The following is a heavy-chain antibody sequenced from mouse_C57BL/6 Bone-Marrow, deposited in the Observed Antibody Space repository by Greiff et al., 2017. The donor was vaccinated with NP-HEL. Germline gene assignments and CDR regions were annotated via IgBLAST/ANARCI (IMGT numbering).Heavy chain of an antibody. D-gene: IGHD4-1*01. V-gene: IGHV1-50*01. CDR1: GYTFTSYW. CDR3: ARELGQGYFDY. CDR2: IDPSDSYT. J-gene: IGHJ2*01. Sequence: QVQLQQPGAELVKPGASVKLSCKASGYTFTSYWMQWVKQRPGQGLEWIGEIDPSDSYTNYNQKFKGKATLTVDTSSSTAYMQLSSLTSEDSAVYYCARELGQGYFDYWGQGTTLTVSS.